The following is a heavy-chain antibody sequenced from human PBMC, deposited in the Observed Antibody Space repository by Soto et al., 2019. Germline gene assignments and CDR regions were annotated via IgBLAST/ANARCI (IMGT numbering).Heavy chain of an antibody. CDR2: INPSGGST. D-gene: IGHD5-18*01. CDR1: GYTFTGYY. J-gene: IGHJ5*02. V-gene: IGHV1-46*01. CDR3: ARGRGGCSYGRQGDQNWFDP. Sequence: ASVKVSCKASGYTFTGYYMHWVRQAPGQGLEWMGIINPSGGSTSYAQKFQGRVTMTRDTSTSTVYMELSSLRSEDTAVYYCARGRGGCSYGRQGDQNWFDPWGQGTLVTVSS.